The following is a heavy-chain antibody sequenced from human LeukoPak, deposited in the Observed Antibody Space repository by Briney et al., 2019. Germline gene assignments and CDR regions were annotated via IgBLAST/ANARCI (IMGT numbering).Heavy chain of an antibody. CDR2: INPSGGST. CDR1: GYTFTSYY. V-gene: IGHV1-46*01. CDR3: ASPHYDFWSGYYNSGAYYYGMDV. D-gene: IGHD3-3*01. Sequence: ASVKVSCKASGYTFTSYYMHWVRQAPGQGLEWVGIINPSGGSTSYAQKFQGRVTMTRDTSTSTVYMELSSLRSEDTAVYYCASPHYDFWSGYYNSGAYYYGMDVWGQGTTVTVSS. J-gene: IGHJ6*02.